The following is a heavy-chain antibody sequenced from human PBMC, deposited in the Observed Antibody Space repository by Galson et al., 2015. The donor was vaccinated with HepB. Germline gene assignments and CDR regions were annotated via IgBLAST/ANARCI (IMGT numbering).Heavy chain of an antibody. J-gene: IGHJ4*02. CDR2: ISGSGGST. Sequence: SLRLSCAASGFTFSSHAMSWVRQAPGKGLEWVSAISGSGGSTYYADSVKGRFTISRDNSKNTLYLQMNSLRAEDTAVYYCAKSLRRRTGITGTKGFDYWGQGTQVTVSS. CDR3: AKSLRRRTGITGTKGFDY. CDR1: GFTFSSHA. D-gene: IGHD1-7*01. V-gene: IGHV3-23*01.